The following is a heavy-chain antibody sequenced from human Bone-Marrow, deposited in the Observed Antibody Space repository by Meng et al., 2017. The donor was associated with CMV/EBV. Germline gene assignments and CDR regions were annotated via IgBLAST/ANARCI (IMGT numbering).Heavy chain of an antibody. Sequence: GGSLRLSCAASGFTFSNAWMSWVRQAPGKGLEWVGRIKSKTDGGTTDYAAPVKGRFTISRDDSKNTLYLQINSLKTEDTAVYYCTTETYYDILTGGGDYWGQGTLVTVSS. CDR2: IKSKTDGGTT. V-gene: IGHV3-15*01. CDR1: GFTFSNAW. J-gene: IGHJ4*02. D-gene: IGHD3-9*01. CDR3: TTETYYDILTGGGDY.